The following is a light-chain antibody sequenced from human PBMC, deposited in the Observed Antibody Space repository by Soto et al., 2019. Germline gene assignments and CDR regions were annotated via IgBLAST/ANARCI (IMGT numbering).Light chain of an antibody. CDR2: AAS. CDR1: QSVKTF. V-gene: IGKV3-15*01. J-gene: IGKJ1*01. CDR3: HQYNNWPWT. Sequence: EIVLTQSPATLSLSPGERATLSCRASQSVKTFLVWYQQRPGQAPRLLIYAASTRAAGVPVRFSGSGSETEFTLTIRSLQSEDFALYYCHQYNNWPWTFGQGTKVDIK.